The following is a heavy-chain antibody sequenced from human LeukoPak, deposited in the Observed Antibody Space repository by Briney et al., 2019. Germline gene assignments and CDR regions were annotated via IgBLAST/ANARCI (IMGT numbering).Heavy chain of an antibody. CDR2: ISAYNGNT. D-gene: IGHD6-19*01. V-gene: IGHV1-18*01. J-gene: IGHJ4*02. CDR3: ARIAVAGTRRPNFDY. CDR1: GYTFTSYG. Sequence: ASVKVSCKASGYTFTSYGISWVRQAPGQGLEWMGWISAYNGNTNYAQKLQGRVTMTTDTSTSTAYMELRSLRSDDTAVYYCARIAVAGTRRPNFDYWGQGTLVTVSS.